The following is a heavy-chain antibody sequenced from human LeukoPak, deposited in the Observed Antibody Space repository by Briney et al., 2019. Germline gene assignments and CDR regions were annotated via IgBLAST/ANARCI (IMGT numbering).Heavy chain of an antibody. CDR1: GFTLSHYY. V-gene: IGHV3-11*01. CDR2: ISSSGDTI. CDR3: ARQGSEIDY. Sequence: GGSLRLSCAASGFTLSHYYITWIRQAPGKGLELLSCISSSGDTIYYADSFNGQFTVSRDKDENSLYLQMNSLRAEDTAMYYCARQGSEIDYWGQGTMVTVSS. J-gene: IGHJ4*02.